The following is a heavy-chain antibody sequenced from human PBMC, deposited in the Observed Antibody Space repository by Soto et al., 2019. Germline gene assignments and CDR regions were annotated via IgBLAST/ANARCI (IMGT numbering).Heavy chain of an antibody. CDR2: IYPGDSDT. CDR1: GYSFTSYW. Sequence: GESLKISCKGSGYSFTSYWIGWVRQMPGKGLEWMGIIYPGDSDTRYSPSFQGQVTISADKSISTAYLQWSSLKASDTAMYYCARQRYCSSTSCHRFGPCGQGTLVTVSS. CDR3: ARQRYCSSTSCHRFGP. J-gene: IGHJ5*02. D-gene: IGHD2-2*01. V-gene: IGHV5-51*01.